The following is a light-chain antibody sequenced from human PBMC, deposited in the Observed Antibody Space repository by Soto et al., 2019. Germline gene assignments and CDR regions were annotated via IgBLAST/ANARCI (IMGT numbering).Light chain of an antibody. CDR1: QDSSNY. Sequence: DIQMTQAPSSLSASVGDRVSITCQASQDSSNYLNWYQHKPGKPPKLLICVASNLETGVPSRVSESRSGTDFTSTISSLQTEDVATCYCQQYEDLPISSGPGTQVDF. J-gene: IGKJ3*01. CDR2: VAS. CDR3: QQYEDLPIS. V-gene: IGKV1-33*01.